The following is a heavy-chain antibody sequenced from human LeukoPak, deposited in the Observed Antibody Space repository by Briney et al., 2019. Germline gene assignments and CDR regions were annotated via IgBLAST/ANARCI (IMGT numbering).Heavy chain of an antibody. CDR3: ARAELVGAAYDY. Sequence: SVKVSCKASGGTFSSYATSWVRQAPGQGLEWMGGIIPIFGTANYAQKFQGRVTITTDESTSTAYMELSSLRSEDTAVYYCARAELVGAAYDYWGQGTLVTVSS. D-gene: IGHD1-26*01. V-gene: IGHV1-69*05. CDR2: IIPIFGTA. J-gene: IGHJ4*02. CDR1: GGTFSSYA.